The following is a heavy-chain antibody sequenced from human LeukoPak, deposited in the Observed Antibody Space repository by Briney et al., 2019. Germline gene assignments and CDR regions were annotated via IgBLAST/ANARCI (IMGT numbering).Heavy chain of an antibody. V-gene: IGHV1-69*13. CDR3: ASVYLYGMDV. J-gene: IGHJ6*02. CDR1: GGTFSSYA. D-gene: IGHD2-8*01. Sequence: SVKVSCKASGGTFSSYAISWVRQAPGQGLEWMGGIIPIFGTANYAQKFQGRVTITADESTSTAYMELSSLRTEDTAVYYCASVYLYGMDVWGQGTTVTVSS. CDR2: IIPIFGTA.